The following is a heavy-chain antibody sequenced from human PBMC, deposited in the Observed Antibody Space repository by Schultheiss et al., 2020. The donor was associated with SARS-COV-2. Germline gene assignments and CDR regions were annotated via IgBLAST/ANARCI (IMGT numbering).Heavy chain of an antibody. Sequence: GGSLRLSCAASGFTFSSYAMHWVRQAPGKGLEWVAVISYDGSNKYYADSVKGRFTISRDNARNTLYLQMNSLRAEDTAVYYCAKGGVGATPFDIWGQGTMVTVSS. J-gene: IGHJ3*02. V-gene: IGHV3-30*04. CDR3: AKGGVGATPFDI. D-gene: IGHD1-26*01. CDR2: ISYDGSNK. CDR1: GFTFSSYA.